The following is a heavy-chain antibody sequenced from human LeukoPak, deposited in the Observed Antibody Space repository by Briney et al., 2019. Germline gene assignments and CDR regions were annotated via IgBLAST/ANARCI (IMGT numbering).Heavy chain of an antibody. Sequence: ASVKVSCKASGYTFTSYYMHWVRQAPGQGLEWMGIINPSGGSTSYAQKFQGRVTMTRDTSTSTVYMELSSLRSEDTAVYYCARDMFKSRTSAFITMIVVVINIPRALDYWGQGTLVTVSS. V-gene: IGHV1-46*01. CDR1: GYTFTSYY. D-gene: IGHD3-22*01. J-gene: IGHJ4*02. CDR2: INPSGGST. CDR3: ARDMFKSRTSAFITMIVVVINIPRALDY.